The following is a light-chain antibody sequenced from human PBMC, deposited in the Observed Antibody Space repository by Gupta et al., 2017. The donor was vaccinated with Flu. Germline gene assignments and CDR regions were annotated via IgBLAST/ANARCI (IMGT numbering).Light chain of an antibody. CDR2: GKN. CDR3: NSRDSSTNHVI. Sequence: GQTVRITCQGDSLRSYYASWYQQKPGQAPVLVIYGKNNRPSGIPDRFSGSSSGNTASLTITGAQAEDEADYYCNSRDSSTNHVIFGGGTKLTVL. V-gene: IGLV3-19*01. J-gene: IGLJ2*01. CDR1: SLRSYY.